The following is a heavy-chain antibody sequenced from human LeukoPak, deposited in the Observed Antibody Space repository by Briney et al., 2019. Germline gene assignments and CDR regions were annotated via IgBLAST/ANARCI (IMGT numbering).Heavy chain of an antibody. Sequence: SETLSLTCAVYGGSFSGFHWTWIRQPPGKGLEWIGEINHSGSTNYNPSLRSRVTISVDTSKNQFSLELSSVTAADTAVYYCARVGFGNTPHPIDYWGQGTLVTVSS. CDR1: GGSFSGFH. CDR3: ARVGFGNTPHPIDY. D-gene: IGHD4-23*01. V-gene: IGHV4-34*01. CDR2: INHSGST. J-gene: IGHJ4*02.